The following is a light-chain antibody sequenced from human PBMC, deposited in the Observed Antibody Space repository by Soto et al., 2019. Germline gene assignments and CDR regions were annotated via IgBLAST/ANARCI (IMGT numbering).Light chain of an antibody. Sequence: QSVLTQPPSVSAAPGQTVTISCSGSSSNIGSYFVSWYQQLPGTAPKLLIYDSNKRLSGIPDRFSASKSGTSATLGITGLQTGDEADYYCGTWDSALSSVVFGGGTKLTVL. CDR2: DSN. CDR1: SSNIGSYF. V-gene: IGLV1-51*01. CDR3: GTWDSALSSVV. J-gene: IGLJ2*01.